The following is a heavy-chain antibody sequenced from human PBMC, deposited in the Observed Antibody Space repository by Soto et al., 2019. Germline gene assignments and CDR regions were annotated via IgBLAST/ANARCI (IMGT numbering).Heavy chain of an antibody. Sequence: GGSLRLSCAASGFTFSSYSMNWVRQAPGKGLEWVSSISSSSSYIYYADSVKGRFTISRDNAKNSLYLQMNSLRAEDTDVYYCARDPDYGASFDYWGQGTLVTVSS. D-gene: IGHD4-17*01. V-gene: IGHV3-21*01. CDR2: ISSSSSYI. CDR3: ARDPDYGASFDY. J-gene: IGHJ4*02. CDR1: GFTFSSYS.